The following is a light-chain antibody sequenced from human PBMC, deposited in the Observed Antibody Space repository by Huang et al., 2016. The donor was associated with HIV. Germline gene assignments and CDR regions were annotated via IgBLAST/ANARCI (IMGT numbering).Light chain of an antibody. CDR2: EAS. CDR3: QQYYTIRA. Sequence: DIQMTQSPSSLSASVGERVTITCRASQGIRNSLAWYQQKPGKAPKLLLYEASRLESEVPFRFRGSGSGTNYTLTISSLQPEDSATYYCQQYYTIRAFGQGTRVEVK. V-gene: IGKV1-NL1*01. CDR1: QGIRNS. J-gene: IGKJ1*01.